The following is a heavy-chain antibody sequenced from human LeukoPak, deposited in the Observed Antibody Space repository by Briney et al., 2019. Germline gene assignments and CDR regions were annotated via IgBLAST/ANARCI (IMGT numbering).Heavy chain of an antibody. CDR2: IIPIFGTA. J-gene: IGHJ4*02. CDR1: GGTFSSYA. Sequence: ASVKVSCKASGGTFSSYAISWVRQAPGQGLEWMGGIIPIFGTANYAQKFQGRVTITADESTSTAYMELSSLRSEDTAVYYCARAPTTSSSWYYFDYWGQGTLVTVSS. D-gene: IGHD6-13*01. V-gene: IGHV1-69*13. CDR3: ARAPTTSSSWYYFDY.